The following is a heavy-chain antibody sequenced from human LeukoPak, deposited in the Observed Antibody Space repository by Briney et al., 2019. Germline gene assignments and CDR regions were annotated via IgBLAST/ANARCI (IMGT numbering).Heavy chain of an antibody. D-gene: IGHD1-26*01. Sequence: PGGSLRLSCAASGFTFSTYWMAWVCQAPGKGLEWVANIKQDGSEKYYVDSVKGRFTISRDNAKKSLYLQMNSLRAEDTAVYYCARDNLGALDYWGQGTLVTVSS. CDR3: ARDNLGALDY. CDR1: GFTFSTYW. V-gene: IGHV3-7*01. CDR2: IKQDGSEK. J-gene: IGHJ4*02.